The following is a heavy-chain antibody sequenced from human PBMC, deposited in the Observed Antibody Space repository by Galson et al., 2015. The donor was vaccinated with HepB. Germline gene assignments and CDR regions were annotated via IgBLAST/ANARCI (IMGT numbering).Heavy chain of an antibody. D-gene: IGHD6-19*01. CDR2: ISSSSSTI. V-gene: IGHV3-48*02. Sequence: SLRLSCAASGFTSSRYSMNWVRQAPGKGLEWVAYISSSSSTINYADSVKGRFTISRDNAKNSLYLQMNSLRDGDTAVYYCARERYSSGWYFYYGMDVWGQGTTVTVSS. J-gene: IGHJ6*02. CDR1: GFTSSRYS. CDR3: ARERYSSGWYFYYGMDV.